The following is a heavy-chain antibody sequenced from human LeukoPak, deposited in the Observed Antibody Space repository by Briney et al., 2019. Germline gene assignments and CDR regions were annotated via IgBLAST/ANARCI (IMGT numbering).Heavy chain of an antibody. D-gene: IGHD3-10*01. V-gene: IGHV4-34*01. CDR3: ARGLVRGLRTTNWFDP. CDR1: GGSFSGYY. Sequence: KPSETLSLICAVYGGSFSGYYWSWIRQPPGKGLEWIGEINHSGSTNYNPSLKSRVTISVDTSKNQFSLKLSSVTAADTAVYYCARGLVRGLRTTNWFDPWGQGTLVTVSS. J-gene: IGHJ5*02. CDR2: INHSGST.